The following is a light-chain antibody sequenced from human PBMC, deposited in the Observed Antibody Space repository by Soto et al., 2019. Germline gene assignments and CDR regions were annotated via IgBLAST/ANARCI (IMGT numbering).Light chain of an antibody. V-gene: IGKV1-9*01. Sequence: IQLTQSPSSLSASVGDRVTITCRASQDIAIYLAWYQQKPGEAPKLLIYAASTLYGGVPSRFSGSGSGTDFDLTITSLQAEDFATYYCQHLRTDPSTCGGGTKVEIK. CDR2: AAS. J-gene: IGKJ4*02. CDR3: QHLRTDPST. CDR1: QDIAIY.